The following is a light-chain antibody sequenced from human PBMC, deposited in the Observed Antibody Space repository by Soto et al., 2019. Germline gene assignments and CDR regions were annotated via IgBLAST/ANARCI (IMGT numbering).Light chain of an antibody. CDR1: SNDVGGYDY. CDR2: EVS. Sequence: QSVLTQPASVSGSPGQSITISCTGTSNDVGGYDYVSWYQQHPGKAPKVMIYEVSYRPSGVPTRFSGSKSGNTASLTISGLQAEDEADYYCGSYTSSATRVFGGGTQLTVL. J-gene: IGLJ3*02. V-gene: IGLV2-14*01. CDR3: GSYTSSATRV.